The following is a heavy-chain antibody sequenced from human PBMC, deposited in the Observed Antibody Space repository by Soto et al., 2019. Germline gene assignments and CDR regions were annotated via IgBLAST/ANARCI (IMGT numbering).Heavy chain of an antibody. Sequence: QVQLVESGGGLVKPGGSLRLSCTASGFRFSDYYMSWIRQAPGKGLEWISYISSSGSSIYYGDSVKGRFTISRDNAKNSLYLQMITMTAEDTAVYYCATPPPDIVVEVTPREREADYYYDVDVWGKGTTVTVSS. J-gene: IGHJ6*03. CDR1: GFRFSDYY. V-gene: IGHV3-11*01. D-gene: IGHD2-15*01. CDR3: ATPPPDIVVEVTPREREADYYYDVDV. CDR2: ISSSGSSI.